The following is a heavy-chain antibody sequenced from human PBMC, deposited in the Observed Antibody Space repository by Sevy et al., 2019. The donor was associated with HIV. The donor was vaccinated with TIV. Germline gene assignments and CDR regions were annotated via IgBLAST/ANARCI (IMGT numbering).Heavy chain of an antibody. J-gene: IGHJ3*02. D-gene: IGHD2-15*01. CDR3: ARHCTGSSCSHAFDI. V-gene: IGHV4-34*01. CDR1: GGSFSGYY. Sequence: SETLSLTCAVYGGSFSGYYWSWIRQPPGKGLEWIGEINHSGGTNYNPSLKSRVTISVDTSRNQFSLKLNSVTAADTAVYYCARHCTGSSCSHAFDIWGQGTMVTVSS. CDR2: INHSGGT.